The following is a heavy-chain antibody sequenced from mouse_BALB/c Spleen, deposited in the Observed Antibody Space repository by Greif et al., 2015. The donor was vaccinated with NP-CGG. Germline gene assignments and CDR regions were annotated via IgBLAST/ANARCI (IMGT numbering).Heavy chain of an antibody. J-gene: IGHJ1*01. CDR1: GYTFTSYW. CDR2: IDPSDSYT. D-gene: IGHD2-10*02. V-gene: IGHV1-69*02. Sequence: VQLQQSGAELVKPGASVKLSCKASGYTFTSYWMHWVKQRPGQGLEWIGEIDPSDSYTNYNQKFKGKATLTVDKSSSTAYMQLSSLTSEDSAVYYCARRYGNYYWYFDVWGAGTTVTVSS. CDR3: ARRYGNYYWYFDV.